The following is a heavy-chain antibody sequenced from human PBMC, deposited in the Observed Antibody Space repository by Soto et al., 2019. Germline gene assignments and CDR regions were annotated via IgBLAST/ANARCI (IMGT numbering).Heavy chain of an antibody. V-gene: IGHV1-2*04. CDR2: INPNSGGT. D-gene: IGHD3-16*02. Sequence: QVQLVQSGAEVKKPGASVKVSCKASGYTFTGYYMHWVRQAPGQGLEWMGWINPNSGGTNYAQKFQGWVTMTRDTSISTAYMELSRLRSDDTAVYYCARGGRDYVRGSYRYLLDWGQGTLVTVSS. CDR1: GYTFTGYY. CDR3: ARGGRDYVRGSYRYLLD. J-gene: IGHJ4*02.